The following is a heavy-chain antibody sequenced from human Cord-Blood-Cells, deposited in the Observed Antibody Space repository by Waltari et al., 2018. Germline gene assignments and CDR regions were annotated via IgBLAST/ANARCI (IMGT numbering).Heavy chain of an antibody. CDR2: INPNSGGT. Sequence: QVQLVQSGAEVKKPGASVKVSCKASGYTFTGYYMHWVRQAPGQGLEWMGWINPNSGGTNYAKKFQGWVTMTRDTSISTAYMGLSRLRSDDTAVYYCARTSIVGATRYYYYGMDVWGQGTTVTVSS. J-gene: IGHJ6*02. V-gene: IGHV1-2*04. CDR3: ARTSIVGATRYYYYGMDV. D-gene: IGHD1-26*01. CDR1: GYTFTGYY.